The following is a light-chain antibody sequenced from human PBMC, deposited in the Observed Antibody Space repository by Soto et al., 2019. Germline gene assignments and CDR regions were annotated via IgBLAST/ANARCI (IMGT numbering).Light chain of an antibody. J-gene: IGLJ1*01. CDR2: DVT. Sequence: QSVLTQPASVSGSPGPSITISCTGTSSDVGGYIYVSWYQQHPGKAPKLMIYDVTSRPSGVSYRFSGSKSGNTASLTISGRQAEDEADYYCSSYTSSSSYVFGTGTKVTVL. CDR3: SSYTSSSSYV. CDR1: SSDVGGYIY. V-gene: IGLV2-14*01.